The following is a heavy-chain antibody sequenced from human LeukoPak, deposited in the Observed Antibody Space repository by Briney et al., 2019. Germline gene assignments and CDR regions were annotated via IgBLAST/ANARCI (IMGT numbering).Heavy chain of an antibody. Sequence: SETLSLTCTVSGGSISSYYWSWIRQPPGKGLEWIGYIYYSGSTNYNPSLKGRVTISVDTSKNQFSLKLSSVTAADTAVYYCARGSRSYGPDYWGQGTLVTVSS. V-gene: IGHV4-59*01. D-gene: IGHD5-18*01. CDR1: GGSISSYY. J-gene: IGHJ4*02. CDR3: ARGSRSYGPDY. CDR2: IYYSGST.